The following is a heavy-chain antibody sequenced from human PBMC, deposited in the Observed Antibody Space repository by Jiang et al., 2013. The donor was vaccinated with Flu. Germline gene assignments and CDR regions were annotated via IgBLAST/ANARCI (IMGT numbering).Heavy chain of an antibody. V-gene: IGHV3-23*01. CDR1: GFTFSSYA. CDR3: AKDMLRERYLVFGVVIMNIFDY. CDR2: ISGSGGST. J-gene: IGHJ4*02. Sequence: QLLESGGGLVQPGGSLRLSCAASGFTFSSYAMSWVRQAPGKGLEWVSAISGSGGSTYYADSVKGRFTISRDNSKNTLYLQMNSLRAEDTAVYYCAKDMLRERYLVFGVVIMNIFDYWGQGTLVTVSS. D-gene: IGHD3-3*01.